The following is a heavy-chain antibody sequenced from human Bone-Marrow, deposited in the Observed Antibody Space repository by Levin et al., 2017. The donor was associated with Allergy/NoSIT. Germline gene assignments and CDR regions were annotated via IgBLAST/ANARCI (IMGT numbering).Heavy chain of an antibody. J-gene: IGHJ4*02. CDR2: IKEDGSEE. CDR3: ARGRTSRGYSGFDPPFDF. V-gene: IGHV3-7*01. CDR1: GFTFKEYW. Sequence: PGGSLRLSCSASGFTFKEYWMNWVRQAPGKGPQWVANIKEDGSEEYYLDSVKGQFTISRDNAKNSLYLQMSSLSAEDTAVYFCARGRTSRGYSGFDPPFDFWGQGTLVTVSP. D-gene: IGHD5-12*01.